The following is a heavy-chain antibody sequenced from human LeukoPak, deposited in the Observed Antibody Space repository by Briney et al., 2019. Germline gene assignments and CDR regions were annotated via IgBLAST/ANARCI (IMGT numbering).Heavy chain of an antibody. Sequence: GGSLRLSCAASGFTFSAYWMHWVRQAPGKGLEWVAFIRYDGSNKYYADSVKGRFTISRDNSKNTLHLQMNSLRAEDTAVYYCAKTLRELSGGAFDIWGQGTMVTVSS. J-gene: IGHJ3*02. V-gene: IGHV3-30*02. CDR3: AKTLRELSGGAFDI. CDR1: GFTFSAYW. CDR2: IRYDGSNK. D-gene: IGHD1-26*01.